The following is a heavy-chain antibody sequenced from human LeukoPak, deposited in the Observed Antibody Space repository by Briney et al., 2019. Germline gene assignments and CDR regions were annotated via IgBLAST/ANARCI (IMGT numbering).Heavy chain of an antibody. CDR3: AAAADTSGEFDC. D-gene: IGHD6-13*01. CDR1: GYTFTGYY. Sequence: ASVKVSCKASGYTFTGYYMHWVRQAPGQGLEWMGRINPNSGGTNYAQKFQGRVTMTRDTSISTAYMELSRLRSDDTAVYYCAAAADTSGEFDCWGQGTLVTVSS. J-gene: IGHJ4*02. CDR2: INPNSGGT. V-gene: IGHV1-2*06.